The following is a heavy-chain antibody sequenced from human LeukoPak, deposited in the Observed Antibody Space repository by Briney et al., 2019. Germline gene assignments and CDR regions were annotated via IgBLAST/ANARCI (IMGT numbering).Heavy chain of an antibody. CDR1: GGSISSYY. CDR3: ARSDYLTIVPYFQH. D-gene: IGHD2/OR15-2a*01. CDR2: IYYSGST. V-gene: IGHV4-59*01. J-gene: IGHJ1*01. Sequence: SETLSLTCTVSGGSISSYYWSWIRQPPGKGLEWIGYIYYSGSTNYNPFLKSRVTISVDTSKNQFSLKLSSVTAADTAVYYCARSDYLTIVPYFQHWGQGTLVTVSS.